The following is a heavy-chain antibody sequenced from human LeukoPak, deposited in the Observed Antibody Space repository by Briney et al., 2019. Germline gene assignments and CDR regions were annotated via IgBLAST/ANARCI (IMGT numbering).Heavy chain of an antibody. CDR3: AKDIYPVDSSGYYDY. D-gene: IGHD3-22*01. V-gene: IGHV3-9*01. CDR2: INWSGDVK. Sequence: GGSLRLSCATSGFTFDDFAMNWVRQVPGRGLEWVSGINWSGDVKDYADSVKGRFTISRDNAKNSLFLQMNSLRVEDTALYYCAKDIYPVDSSGYYDYWGQGTLVTVSA. CDR1: GFTFDDFA. J-gene: IGHJ4*02.